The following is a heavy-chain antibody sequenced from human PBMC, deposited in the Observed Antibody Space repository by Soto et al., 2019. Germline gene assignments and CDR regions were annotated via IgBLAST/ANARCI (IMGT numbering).Heavy chain of an antibody. CDR2: INPNSGGT. D-gene: IGHD1-1*01. V-gene: IGHV1-2*02. CDR3: ARERLEGFYGMDV. Sequence: GASVKVSCKASGYTFTGYYMHCVRQAPGQGLEWMGWINPNSGGTNYAQKFQGRVTMTRDTSISTAYMELSRLRSDDTAVYYCARERLEGFYGMDVWGQGTTVTVSS. CDR1: GYTFTGYY. J-gene: IGHJ6*02.